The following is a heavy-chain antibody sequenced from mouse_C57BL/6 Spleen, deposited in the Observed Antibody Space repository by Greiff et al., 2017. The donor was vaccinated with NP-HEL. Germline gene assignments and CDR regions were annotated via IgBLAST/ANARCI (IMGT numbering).Heavy chain of an antibody. CDR3: ARKDEGYPYYAMDY. CDR2: IWSGGST. J-gene: IGHJ4*01. V-gene: IGHV2-2*01. CDR1: GFSLTSYC. Sequence: QVQLQQSGPGLVQPSQSLSITCTVSGFSLTSYCVHWVRQSPGKGLEWLGVIWSGGSTAYTAAFISRLSISQDNSKSQVFFKMNSLKADDTAIDFCARKDEGYPYYAMDYWGQGTSVTVSS. D-gene: IGHD2-3*01.